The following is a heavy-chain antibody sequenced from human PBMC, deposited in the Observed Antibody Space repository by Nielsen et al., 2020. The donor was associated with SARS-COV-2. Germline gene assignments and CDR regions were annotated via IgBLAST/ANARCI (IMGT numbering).Heavy chain of an antibody. J-gene: IGHJ6*02. Sequence: GESLKISCAASGFTFNSYVMHWVRQAPGKGLEWVAVMSYDGTIEYYAESVKGRFTISRDTSQKTLYLQLNSLKTEDMALYYCAREGRTKFFDSASYYFGVDVWGQGTTVNVSS. CDR3: AREGRTKFFDSASYYFGVDV. D-gene: IGHD3-9*01. V-gene: IGHV3-30*03. CDR1: GFTFNSYV. CDR2: MSYDGTIE.